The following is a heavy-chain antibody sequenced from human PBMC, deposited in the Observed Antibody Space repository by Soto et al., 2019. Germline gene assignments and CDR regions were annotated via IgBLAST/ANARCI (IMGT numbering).Heavy chain of an antibody. CDR3: ARAGARDLDY. D-gene: IGHD6-6*01. Sequence: SETLSLTCAVYGGSFSDYYWSWIRQPRGKGLEWIGEINHSGSTNYNPSLKSRVTISVDTSKNQFSLKLSSVTAADTAVYYCARAGARDLDYWGQGTLVTVSS. J-gene: IGHJ4*02. CDR1: GGSFSDYY. CDR2: INHSGST. V-gene: IGHV4-34*01.